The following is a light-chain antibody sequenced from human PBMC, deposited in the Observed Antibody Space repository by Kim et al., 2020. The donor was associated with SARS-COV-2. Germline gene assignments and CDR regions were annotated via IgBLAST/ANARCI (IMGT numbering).Light chain of an antibody. CDR3: SSYAGSNNWV. Sequence: QSALTQPPSASGSPGQSVTISCTGTSSDVGCYNYVSWYQQPPGKAPKLMIYEVSKRPSGVPDRFSGSKSGNTASLTVSGLQAEDEADYYCSSYAGSNNWVFGGGTQLTVL. J-gene: IGLJ3*02. V-gene: IGLV2-8*01. CDR1: SSDVGCYNY. CDR2: EVS.